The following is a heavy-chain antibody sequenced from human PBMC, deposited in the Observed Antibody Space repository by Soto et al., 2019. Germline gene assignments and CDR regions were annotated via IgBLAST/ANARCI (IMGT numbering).Heavy chain of an antibody. CDR3: ARGYYDILTGYLPLDY. J-gene: IGHJ4*02. Sequence: XTXYGISWVRQAPGQGLEWMGWISAYNGNTNCAQKLQGRVTMTTDTSTSTAYMELRSLRSDDTAVYYCARGYYDILTGYLPLDYWGQGTLVTVSS. V-gene: IGHV1-18*01. CDR1: XTXYG. D-gene: IGHD3-9*01. CDR2: ISAYNGNT.